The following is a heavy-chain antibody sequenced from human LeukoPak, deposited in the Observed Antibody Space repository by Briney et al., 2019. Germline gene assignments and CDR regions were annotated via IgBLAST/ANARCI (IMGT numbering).Heavy chain of an antibody. Sequence: PGGSLRLSCAASGLTFRSYAMHWARQAPAKGLEWVAVISYDGSNKYYADSVKGRFTISRDNSKNTLYLQMNSLGAEDTAVYYCAREQFGDIYFDSWGQGTLVTVSS. CDR2: ISYDGSNK. D-gene: IGHD4-17*01. V-gene: IGHV3-30-3*01. J-gene: IGHJ4*02. CDR1: GLTFRSYA. CDR3: AREQFGDIYFDS.